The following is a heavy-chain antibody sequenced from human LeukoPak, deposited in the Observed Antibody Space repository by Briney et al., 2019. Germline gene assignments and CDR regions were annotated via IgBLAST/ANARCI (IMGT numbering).Heavy chain of an antibody. CDR1: GYTFASYG. J-gene: IGHJ5*02. V-gene: IGHV1-8*01. Sequence: AASVKVSCKTSGYTFASYGINWVRQAPGQGLEWMGWMNPNSGNTGYAQKFQGRVTITRNTSISTAYMELSSLRSEDTAVYYCARGLVMGRAGPLGRGWFDPWGQGTLVTVSS. CDR3: ARGLVMGRAGPLGRGWFDP. CDR2: MNPNSGNT. D-gene: IGHD3-10*01.